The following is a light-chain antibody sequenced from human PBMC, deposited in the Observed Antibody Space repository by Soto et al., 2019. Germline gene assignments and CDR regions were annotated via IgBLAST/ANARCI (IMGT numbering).Light chain of an antibody. Sequence: DIQMTQSPSTLSGSVGDRVTITCRASQTIGSWLAWYQQKPGKAPKLLIYKASTLKSGVPSRFSGSGSGTEFPLTISSLQPDDFAAYYCQHYKSYSEACGQGTKVELK. CDR1: QTIGSW. CDR2: KAS. CDR3: QHYKSYSEA. V-gene: IGKV1-5*03. J-gene: IGKJ1*01.